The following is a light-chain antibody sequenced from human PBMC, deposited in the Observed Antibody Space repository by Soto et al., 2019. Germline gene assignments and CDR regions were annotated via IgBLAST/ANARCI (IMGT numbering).Light chain of an antibody. CDR1: QSIINN. CDR3: QQHSQWPIT. CDR2: YAS. Sequence: EILVTQSPATLSVSPGERATLSCRASQSIINNLAWYQRKPGRAPRLLIYYASTRATGIPARFSGSGSGTEFTLPINSLQSEDFAVYYCQQHSQWPITFGPGTKV. J-gene: IGKJ3*01. V-gene: IGKV3-15*01.